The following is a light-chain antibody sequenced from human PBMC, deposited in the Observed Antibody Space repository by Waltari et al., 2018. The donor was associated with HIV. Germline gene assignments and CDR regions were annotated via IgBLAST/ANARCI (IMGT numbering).Light chain of an antibody. Sequence: EIALTPSPGTLSLSPGAGATLTCRASQTISSTYLAWYQQKPGQAPRLLIYGASSRATGIPDRFKCSGYGTDFTLTISSLEPEDCAVYYCQQYIGSPRTFGQGTNVELK. CDR1: QTISSTY. CDR3: QQYIGSPRT. V-gene: IGKV3-20*01. J-gene: IGKJ1*01. CDR2: GAS.